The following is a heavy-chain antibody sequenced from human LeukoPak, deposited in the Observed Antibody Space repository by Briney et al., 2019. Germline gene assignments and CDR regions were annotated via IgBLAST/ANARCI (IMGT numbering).Heavy chain of an antibody. CDR2: ISTSSSYR. J-gene: IGHJ3*02. Sequence: TGGSLRLSCAASGFTFSRYSMNWVRQAPGKGLEWVSFISTSSSYRYYADSVKGRFTISRDNAKNSLYLQMNSLRAEDTAVYYCARDGVLWFGSESDAFDIWGQGTMVTVSS. D-gene: IGHD3-10*01. CDR1: GFTFSRYS. CDR3: ARDGVLWFGSESDAFDI. V-gene: IGHV3-21*01.